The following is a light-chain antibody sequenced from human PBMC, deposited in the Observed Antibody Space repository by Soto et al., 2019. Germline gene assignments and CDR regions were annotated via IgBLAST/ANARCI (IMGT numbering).Light chain of an antibody. CDR2: GAS. J-gene: IGKJ3*01. Sequence: PGERATLSCRASQSVGGSSLAWYQQRPGQAPRLLIYGASTRATGIPARFSGSGSGTEFTLTISSLQSEDFAVCYCQQYNNWPEAFGPGTKVDIK. V-gene: IGKV3-15*01. CDR1: QSVGGS. CDR3: QQYNNWPEA.